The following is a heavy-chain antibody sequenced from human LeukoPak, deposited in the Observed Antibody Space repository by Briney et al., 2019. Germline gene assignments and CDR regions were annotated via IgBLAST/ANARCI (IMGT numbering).Heavy chain of an antibody. CDR3: AKAVPSGRSFDY. V-gene: IGHV3-23*01. D-gene: IGHD6-19*01. J-gene: IGHJ4*02. Sequence: PGGSLRLSCAAPGFTFTTYAMSWVRQAPGRGLEWVSAISGNGTYIYYADSVRGRFTVSRDNSKNTLYLQMNSLRGEDTAVYYCAKAVPSGRSFDYWAQGTLVTVSS. CDR2: ISGNGTYI. CDR1: GFTFTTYA.